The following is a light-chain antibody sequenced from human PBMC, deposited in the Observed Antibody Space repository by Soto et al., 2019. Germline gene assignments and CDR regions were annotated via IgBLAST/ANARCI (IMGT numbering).Light chain of an antibody. Sequence: VLTQPPSASWTPGQRVTISCSGSSSNIGSNYVYWYQQLPGTAPKLLIYRNNQRPSGVPDRFSGSKSGTSASLAISGLRSEDEADYYCAAWDDSLSGFYVFGTGTKVTV. V-gene: IGLV1-47*01. CDR1: SSNIGSNY. CDR2: RNN. J-gene: IGLJ1*01. CDR3: AAWDDSLSGFYV.